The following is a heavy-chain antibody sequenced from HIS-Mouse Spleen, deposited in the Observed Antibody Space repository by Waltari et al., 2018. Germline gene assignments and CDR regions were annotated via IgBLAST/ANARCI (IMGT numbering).Heavy chain of an antibody. D-gene: IGHD2-15*01. CDR1: GGSISSYS. Sequence: QVQLQESGPGLVKPSETLSLTCTVSGGSISSYSWSWIRQPPGKGLEWIGYIYYSGSPNYNPSLKSRVTISVDTSKNQFSLKLSSVTAADTAVYYCARGGLLAATYYFDYWGQGTLVTVSS. CDR2: IYYSGSP. CDR3: ARGGLLAATYYFDY. J-gene: IGHJ4*02. V-gene: IGHV4-59*08.